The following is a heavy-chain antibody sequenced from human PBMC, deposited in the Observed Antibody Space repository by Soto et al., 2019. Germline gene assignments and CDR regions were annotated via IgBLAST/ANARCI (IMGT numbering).Heavy chain of an antibody. D-gene: IGHD3-16*01. V-gene: IGHV2-5*02. Sequence: QITLKESGPTLVKPPQTLTLTCTFSGFSLSASGVDVGWIRQPPGKALEWLALIYWDDDKRSRPSLKNRLTITKDSSKNQVVLTMTNMDPGDTGTYFCAHRRGEDDDYWGQGILVIVSS. CDR2: IYWDDDK. CDR3: AHRRGEDDDY. CDR1: GFSLSASGVD. J-gene: IGHJ4*02.